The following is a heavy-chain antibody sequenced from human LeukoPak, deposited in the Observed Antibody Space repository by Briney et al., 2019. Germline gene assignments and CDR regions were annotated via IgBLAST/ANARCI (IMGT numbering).Heavy chain of an antibody. CDR1: GGSISSYY. CDR2: IYYSGST. V-gene: IGHV4-59*01. Sequence: SETLSLTCTVSGGSISSYYWSWIRQPPGKGLEWIGYIYYSGSTNYNPSLKSRVTISVDTSKNQFSLKLSSVTAADTAVYYCARVGDYGEQFDYWGQGTLVTVSS. CDR3: ARVGDYGEQFDY. D-gene: IGHD4-17*01. J-gene: IGHJ4*02.